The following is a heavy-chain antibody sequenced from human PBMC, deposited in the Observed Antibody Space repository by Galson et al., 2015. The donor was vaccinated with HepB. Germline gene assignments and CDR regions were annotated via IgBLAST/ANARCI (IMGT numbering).Heavy chain of an antibody. CDR3: ARNLPAADY. J-gene: IGHJ4*02. V-gene: IGHV3-48*04. Sequence: SLRLSCAASGFTFSSQTMNWVRQAPGKVLEWTSFISSDGSVIYHADSVKGRFTISRDNAKNSLYLQMTSLRVDDTAVYYCARNLPAADYWGQGTLVTVSS. D-gene: IGHD2-2*01. CDR1: GFTFSSQT. CDR2: ISSDGSVI.